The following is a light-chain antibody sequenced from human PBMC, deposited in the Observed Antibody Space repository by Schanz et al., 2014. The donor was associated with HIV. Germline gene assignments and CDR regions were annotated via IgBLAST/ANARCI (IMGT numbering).Light chain of an antibody. CDR1: QSVSNDY. J-gene: IGKJ3*01. V-gene: IGKV3-20*01. CDR3: QQYGSS. CDR2: GAS. Sequence: PGERATLSCRTSQSVSNDYFAWYQQKPGQTPRVLIYGASVRATGISDRFSGSGSGRDFTLTISRTEPEDFAVYYCQQYGSSFGPGTKVEIK.